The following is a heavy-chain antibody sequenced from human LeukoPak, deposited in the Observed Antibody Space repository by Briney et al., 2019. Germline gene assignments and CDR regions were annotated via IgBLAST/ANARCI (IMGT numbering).Heavy chain of an antibody. J-gene: IGHJ5*02. CDR3: ARGAHWFDP. CDR2: INHSGST. Sequence: PSETLSLTCAVYGGSFSGYYWSWIRQPPGKGLEWIGEINHSGSTNYNPSLKSRVTISVDTSKNQFSLELSSVTAADTAVYYCARGAHWFDPWGQGTLVTVSS. CDR1: GGSFSGYY. V-gene: IGHV4-34*01.